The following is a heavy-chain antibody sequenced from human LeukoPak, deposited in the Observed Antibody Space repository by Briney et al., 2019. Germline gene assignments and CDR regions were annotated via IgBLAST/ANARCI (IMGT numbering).Heavy chain of an antibody. D-gene: IGHD5-12*01. J-gene: IGHJ4*02. CDR1: GGTFSSYA. CDR2: IIPIFGTA. Sequence: ASVKVSCKASGGTFSSYAISWVRQAPGQGLEWMGGIIPIFGTANYAQKFQGRVTITADESTSTAYMELSSLRSEDTAVYYCARVLGGYDPFDYWGQGTLVTVSS. CDR3: ARVLGGYDPFDY. V-gene: IGHV1-69*13.